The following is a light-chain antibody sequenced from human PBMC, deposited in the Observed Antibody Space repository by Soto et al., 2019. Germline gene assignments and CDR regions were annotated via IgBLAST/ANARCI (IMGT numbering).Light chain of an antibody. CDR1: QSVSSY. CDR2: DAS. J-gene: IGKJ4*01. CDR3: QQRSNWPLT. Sequence: EIVLTQSPATLSLSPGERATLSCRASQSVSSYLAWYQQKPGQAPKLLIYDASNRATGIPARFSGSGSGKDFTLTISSLVPEDFAVYDCQQRSNWPLTFGGGTKVEIK. V-gene: IGKV3-11*01.